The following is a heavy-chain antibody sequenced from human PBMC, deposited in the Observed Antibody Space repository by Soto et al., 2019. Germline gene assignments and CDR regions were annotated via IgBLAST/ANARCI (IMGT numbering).Heavy chain of an antibody. CDR3: ERVLAVGPVDG. Sequence: QVQLVQSGAEVKKPGASVKVSCKASGYTFTSYGISWVRQAPGQGLEWMGWISAYNGNIKYAQKLQGRVTMTTDTVTSTAYMALRSLRADDTAVYYCERVLAVGPVDGWGQGTRVTVSS. CDR2: ISAYNGNI. J-gene: IGHJ4*02. V-gene: IGHV1-18*01. CDR1: GYTFTSYG.